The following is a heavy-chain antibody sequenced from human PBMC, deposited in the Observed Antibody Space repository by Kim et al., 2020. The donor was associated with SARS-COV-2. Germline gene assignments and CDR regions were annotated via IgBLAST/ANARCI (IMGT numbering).Heavy chain of an antibody. J-gene: IGHJ4*02. V-gene: IGHV3-23*01. D-gene: IGHD3-10*01. Sequence: GGSLRLSCAASGFSFSGYGMSWVRQAPGKGLQWVSTISNNAGDTYYADSVKGRLTISRDNSKNTLYLQMNSLRADDTAVYHCAKAVYSHGLFDFWGQGSLVPVSS. CDR3: AKAVYSHGLFDF. CDR1: GFSFSGYG. CDR2: ISNNAGDT.